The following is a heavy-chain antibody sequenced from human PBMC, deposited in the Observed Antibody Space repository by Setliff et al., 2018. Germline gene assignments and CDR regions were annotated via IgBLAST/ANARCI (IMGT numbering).Heavy chain of an antibody. V-gene: IGHV1-18*01. CDR2: ISAYTGNT. D-gene: IGHD2-2*01. J-gene: IGHJ1*01. CDR3: SRLVRYCSRTTCQTASGAEL. Sequence: ASVKVSCKASGYTFSHSGITWVRQAPGRGLEWMGWISAYTGNTNYAQKLQGRVTMTTDSSTNTAYLELRGLTSDDTAVYYCSRLVRYCSRTTCQTASGAELWGQGTLVTVS. CDR1: GYTFSHSG.